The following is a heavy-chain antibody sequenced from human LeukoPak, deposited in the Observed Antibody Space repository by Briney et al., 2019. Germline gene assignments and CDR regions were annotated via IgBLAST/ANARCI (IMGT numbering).Heavy chain of an antibody. J-gene: IGHJ5*02. CDR3: ARRLTQYDCFDP. CDR1: GNSVSSNSVT. CDR2: TYYRSTWYN. V-gene: IGHV6-1*01. D-gene: IGHD2-2*01. Sequence: SQTLSLTCAISGNSVSSNSVTWNWIRQSPSRGLEWLGRTYYRSTWYNDYAVSVRGRITVNPDTSKNQFSLHLNSVTPEDTAVYYCARRLTQYDCFDPWGQGIPVTVSS.